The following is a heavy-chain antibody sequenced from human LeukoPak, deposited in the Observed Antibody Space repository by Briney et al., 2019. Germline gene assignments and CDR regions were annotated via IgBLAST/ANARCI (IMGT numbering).Heavy chain of an antibody. CDR1: GLTVSSNY. J-gene: IGHJ3*02. CDR2: IYSRGTT. V-gene: IGHV3-66*01. CDR3: ATAAPDAFDI. Sequence: GGSLRLSCAASGLTVSSNYMTWVRQAPGKGLEWVSFIYSRGTTYYADSVRGRFTISRDNSKNTLYLQMNSLTGDDTAVYYCATAAPDAFDIWGQGTMVTVSS.